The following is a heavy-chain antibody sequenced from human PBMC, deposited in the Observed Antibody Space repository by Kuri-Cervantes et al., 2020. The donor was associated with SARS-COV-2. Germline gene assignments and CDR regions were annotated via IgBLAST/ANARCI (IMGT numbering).Heavy chain of an antibody. CDR1: GFNFSSYE. CDR3: VKGSAASRPYYFDS. Sequence: GESLKISCVASGFNFSSYEMNWVRQAPGRGLEWVSYISSSGSTIYYADSVKGRFTISRDNSKTTLFLQMNSLRAEDTAVYHCVKGSAASRPYYFDSWGQGTLVTVSS. J-gene: IGHJ4*02. D-gene: IGHD3-10*01. V-gene: IGHV3-48*03. CDR2: ISSSGSTI.